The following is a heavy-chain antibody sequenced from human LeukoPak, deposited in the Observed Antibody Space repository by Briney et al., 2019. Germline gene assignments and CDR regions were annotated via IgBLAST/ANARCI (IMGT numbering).Heavy chain of an antibody. V-gene: IGHV7-4-1*02. CDR1: GYTFTTYA. Sequence: ASVKVSCKASGYTFTTYAINWVRQAPGQGLEWMGWINTDTGNPTYAQDFTGQFVFSLDTSVSTAYLQISSLKAEDTAVYYCVRGGGRYCDSNTCYSVYYLDYWGQGTLVTVSS. J-gene: IGHJ4*02. D-gene: IGHD2-2*01. CDR2: INTDTGNP. CDR3: VRGGGRYCDSNTCYSVYYLDY.